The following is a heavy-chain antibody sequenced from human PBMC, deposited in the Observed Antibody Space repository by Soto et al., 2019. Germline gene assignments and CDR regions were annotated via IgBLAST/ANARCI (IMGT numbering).Heavy chain of an antibody. CDR2: ISDSRSYM. J-gene: IGHJ6*02. Sequence: GGSLRLSCAASGFTFSNFYMNWVRQAPGKGLEWVSSISDSRSYMYYADSVKGRFTISRDNAKNSLYLQMNSLRAEDTAVYYCARKGYGDYGGMDVWGQGTTVTVSS. CDR3: ARKGYGDYGGMDV. D-gene: IGHD4-17*01. CDR1: GFTFSNFY. V-gene: IGHV3-21*01.